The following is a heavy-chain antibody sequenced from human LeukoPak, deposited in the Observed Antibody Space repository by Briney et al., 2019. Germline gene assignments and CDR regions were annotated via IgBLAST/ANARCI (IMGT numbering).Heavy chain of an antibody. J-gene: IGHJ4*02. CDR2: IYPGDSDT. D-gene: IGHD6-13*01. V-gene: IGHV5-51*01. CDR1: GYSFTTYR. CDR3: ARQGYSTSWPDFDY. Sequence: GESLKISLKGSGYSFTTYRIGWVRQMPGKGLDGMGIIYPGDSDTRYSPSFQGQVTISADKSITTDYLQWSSLKASDRAIYYCARQGYSTSWPDFDYWGQGTLVTVSS.